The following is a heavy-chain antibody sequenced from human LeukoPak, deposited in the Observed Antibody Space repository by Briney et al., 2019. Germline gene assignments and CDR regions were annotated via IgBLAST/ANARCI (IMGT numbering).Heavy chain of an antibody. J-gene: IGHJ4*02. CDR2: IYPGDSDT. CDR1: GFTISSAW. V-gene: IGHV5-51*01. CDR3: ARLLNYYDSSGYPGV. D-gene: IGHD3-22*01. Sequence: GGSLRLSCAASGFTISSAWMTWVRQAPGKGLEWMGIIYPGDSDTRYSPSFQGQVTISADKSISTAYLQWSSLKASDTAMYYCARLLNYYDSSGYPGVWGQGTLVTVSS.